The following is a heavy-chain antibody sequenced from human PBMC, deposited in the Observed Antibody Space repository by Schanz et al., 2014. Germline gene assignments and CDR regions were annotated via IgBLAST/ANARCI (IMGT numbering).Heavy chain of an antibody. CDR2: IIPIVDIT. V-gene: IGHV1-69*04. CDR1: GGTFTSYA. Sequence: QVQLVQSGAEVRKPGSSVRVSCKASGGTFTSYAFSWVRQAPGQGLEWMGRIIPIVDITNYAQKFQDRVTFTADKSTSTAYMELRDLRSDDTAVFFCAIISGTVMETFWGQGTLVTVSS. J-gene: IGHJ4*02. CDR3: AIISGTVMETF. D-gene: IGHD5-18*01.